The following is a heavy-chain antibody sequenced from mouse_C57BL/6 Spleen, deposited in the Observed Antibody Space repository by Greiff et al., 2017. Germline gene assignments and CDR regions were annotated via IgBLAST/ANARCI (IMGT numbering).Heavy chain of an antibody. J-gene: IGHJ2*01. V-gene: IGHV3-6*01. CDR2: ISYDGSN. CDR3: ARDPHYDYDGGYYFDY. Sequence: ESGPGLVQPSQSLSLTCSVTGYSITSGYYWNWIRQFPGNKLEWMGYISYDGSNNYNPSLKNRISITRDTSKNQFFLKLNSVTTEDTATYYCARDPHYDYDGGYYFDYWGQGTTLTVSS. CDR1: GYSITSGYY. D-gene: IGHD2-4*01.